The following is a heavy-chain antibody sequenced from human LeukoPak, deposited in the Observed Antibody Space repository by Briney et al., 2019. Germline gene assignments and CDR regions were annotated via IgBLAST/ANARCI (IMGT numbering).Heavy chain of an antibody. D-gene: IGHD2-15*01. CDR2: MNPKSGDT. CDR1: GYTFTDYY. J-gene: IGHJ5*02. CDR3: ARLRSPTRYCSGGSCLPKKYNWFDP. Sequence: ASVKVSCKASGYTFTDYYLHWLRQAPGQGLEWMGWMNPKSGDTHYAQKFQGRVTMTRDTSTSTVYMELSSLKASDTAMYYCARLRSPTRYCSGGSCLPKKYNWFDPWGQGTLVTVSS. V-gene: IGHV1-2*02.